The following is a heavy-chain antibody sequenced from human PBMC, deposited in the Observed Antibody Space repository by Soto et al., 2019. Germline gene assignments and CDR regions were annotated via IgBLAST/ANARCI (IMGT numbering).Heavy chain of an antibody. Sequence: GGSLRLSCAASGFTFSSYAMSWVRQAPGKGLEWVSAISGSGGSTYYADSVKGRFTISRDNSKNTLYLQMNSLRAEDTAVYYCAKAQPNYYDSSGPFDYWGQGTLVTVSS. CDR2: ISGSGGST. D-gene: IGHD3-22*01. CDR1: GFTFSSYA. CDR3: AKAQPNYYDSSGPFDY. J-gene: IGHJ4*02. V-gene: IGHV3-23*01.